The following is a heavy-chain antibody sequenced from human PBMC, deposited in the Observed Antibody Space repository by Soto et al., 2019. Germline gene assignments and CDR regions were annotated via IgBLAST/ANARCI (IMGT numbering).Heavy chain of an antibody. CDR3: ARDLIVVVPANWFDP. CDR2: INTGNGNT. CDR1: GYTFTSYA. Sequence: GASVKVSCKASGYTFTSYAMHWVRQAPGQRLEWMGWINTGNGNTKYSQKFQGRVTITRDTSASTAYMELSSLRSEDTAVYYCARDLIVVVPANWFDPWGQGTLVTVSS. J-gene: IGHJ5*02. V-gene: IGHV1-3*04. D-gene: IGHD2-2*01.